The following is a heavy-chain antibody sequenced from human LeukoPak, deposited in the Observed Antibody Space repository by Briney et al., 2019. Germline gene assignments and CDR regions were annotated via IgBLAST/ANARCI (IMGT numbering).Heavy chain of an antibody. V-gene: IGHV3-48*01. Sequence: PGGSLRLSCAASGFTFISYSLNWVRQAPGKGREWVSYISYSSSSIYYADSVKGRFPISRDNAKNSLYLQLNSRRAEDTAVYYCARALTYYYGSGSGYWGQGTLVTVSS. CDR2: ISYSSSSI. CDR1: GFTFISYS. J-gene: IGHJ4*02. D-gene: IGHD3-10*01. CDR3: ARALTYYYGSGSGY.